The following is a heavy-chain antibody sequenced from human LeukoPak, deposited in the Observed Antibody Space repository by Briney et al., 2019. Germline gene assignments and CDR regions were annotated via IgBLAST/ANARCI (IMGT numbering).Heavy chain of an antibody. CDR2: IIPILGIA. D-gene: IGHD1-1*01. CDR1: GGTFSSYA. J-gene: IGHJ4*02. Sequence: PVKVSCKASGGTFSSYAISWVRQAPGQGLEWMGRIIPILGIANYAQKFQGRVTITADKSTSTAYMELSSLRSEDTAVYYCTTSVGVATGTRIYWGQGTLVTVSS. CDR3: TTSVGVATGTRIY. V-gene: IGHV1-69*04.